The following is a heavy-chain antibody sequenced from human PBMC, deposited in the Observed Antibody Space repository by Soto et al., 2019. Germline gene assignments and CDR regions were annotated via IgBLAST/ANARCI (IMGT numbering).Heavy chain of an antibody. Sequence: GGSLRLSCAASGFTFSNYAIHWVRQAPGKGLEFVAVISFDGTNKYYAESVKGRFTISRDRSKNMVYLEMNSLRPEDTALYYCAGGFRSRILVAAALAALDPWGQGTLVTVSS. D-gene: IGHD2-15*01. V-gene: IGHV3-30-3*01. J-gene: IGHJ5*02. CDR3: AGGFRSRILVAAALAALDP. CDR2: ISFDGTNK. CDR1: GFTFSNYA.